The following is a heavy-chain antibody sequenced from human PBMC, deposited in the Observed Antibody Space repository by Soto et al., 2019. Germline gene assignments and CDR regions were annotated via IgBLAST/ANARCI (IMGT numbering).Heavy chain of an antibody. CDR2: TYYRSKWFN. J-gene: IGHJ4*02. CDR1: GDSVSSNSAA. D-gene: IGHD3-10*01. Sequence: SQTLSLTCAISGDSVSSNSAAWNWIRQSPSRGLEWLGRTYYRSKWFNDHAISVKSRIAINPDTSKNHFPLQLNSVTPDDTAVYYCARTPRGHGVKSIDFWGQGTMVTVSS. CDR3: ARTPRGHGVKSIDF. V-gene: IGHV6-1*01.